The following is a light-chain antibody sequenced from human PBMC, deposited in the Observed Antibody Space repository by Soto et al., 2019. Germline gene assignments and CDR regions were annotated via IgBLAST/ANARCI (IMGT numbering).Light chain of an antibody. Sequence: EIVLTQSPGTLSLSPGERATLSCRASQSVSSSYLAWYQQKHGQAPSLLIYGASRRATGIPDRFSGSVSGTDFTLTISRLEPEDFAVYYCQQYGSSPWTFGQGTKVEIK. CDR2: GAS. V-gene: IGKV3-20*01. CDR1: QSVSSSY. J-gene: IGKJ1*01. CDR3: QQYGSSPWT.